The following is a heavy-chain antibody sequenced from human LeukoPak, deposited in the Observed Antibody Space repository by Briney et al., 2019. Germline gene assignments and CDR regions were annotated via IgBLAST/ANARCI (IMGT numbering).Heavy chain of an antibody. V-gene: IGHV4-39*01. CDR1: GGSISSSNYY. CDR3: ARPTSKLGSFDY. CDR2: IYHSGST. Sequence: SETLSLTCTVSGGSISSSNYYWGWIRQPPGKGLEWIGTIYHSGSTYYNPSLKSRISISVDTSKNQFSLKLRSVTAADTAVYYCARPTSKLGSFDYWGQGTLVTVSS. J-gene: IGHJ4*02. D-gene: IGHD2/OR15-2a*01.